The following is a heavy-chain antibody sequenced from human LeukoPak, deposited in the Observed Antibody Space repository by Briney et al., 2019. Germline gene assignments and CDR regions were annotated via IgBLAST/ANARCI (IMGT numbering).Heavy chain of an antibody. CDR3: AKRNSFSSGWFTA. J-gene: IGHJ5*02. CDR2: IRYDGSNK. CDR1: GFTFSSYG. Sequence: GGSLRLSCAASGFTFSSYGMHWVRQAPGKGLEWVAFIRYDGSNKYYADSVKGRFTISRDNSKNTLYLQMNSLRAEDTAVYYCAKRNSFSSGWFTAWGQGTLVTVSS. D-gene: IGHD6-19*01. V-gene: IGHV3-30*02.